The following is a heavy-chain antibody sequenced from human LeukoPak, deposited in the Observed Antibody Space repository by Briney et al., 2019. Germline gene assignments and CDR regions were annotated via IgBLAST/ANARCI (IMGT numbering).Heavy chain of an antibody. J-gene: IGHJ4*02. D-gene: IGHD3-10*01. CDR1: GYTFTSYG. V-gene: IGHV1-18*01. CDR3: ARSSYYGSGSYLKGGPFDY. CDR2: ISAYKGNT. Sequence: ASVKVSCKASGYTFTSYGISWVRQAPGQGLEWMGWISAYKGNTNYAQKLQGRVTMTTDTYTSTAYMELRSLRSDDTAVYYCARSSYYGSGSYLKGGPFDYWGQGTLVTVSS.